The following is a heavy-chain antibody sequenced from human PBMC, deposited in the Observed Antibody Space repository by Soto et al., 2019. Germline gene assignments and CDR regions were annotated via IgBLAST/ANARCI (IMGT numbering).Heavy chain of an antibody. D-gene: IGHD2-15*01. V-gene: IGHV1-18*01. CDR1: GYTFTSYG. CDR3: ARDLGGGYCSGGSCSLGSNWFDP. CDR2: ISAYNGNT. J-gene: IGHJ5*02. Sequence: ASVKVSCKASGYTFTSYGISWVRQAPGQGLEWMGWISAYNGNTNYAQKLQGRVTMTTDTTTSTAYMELRSLRSDDTAVYYCARDLGGGYCSGGSCSLGSNWFDPWGQGTLVTVSS.